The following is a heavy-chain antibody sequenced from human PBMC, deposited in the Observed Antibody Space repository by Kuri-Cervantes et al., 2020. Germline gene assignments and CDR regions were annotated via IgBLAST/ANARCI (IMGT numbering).Heavy chain of an antibody. V-gene: IGHV3-33*01. Sequence: GGSLRHSCAASGFTFSSYGMHWVRQAPGKGLEGVEVIWYDGSNKYYADSVKDRFTISRDNSKNTLYLQMNSLRAEDTAVYYGARGPTGGVGGVNFYGMDVWGQGTTVTVSS. CDR1: GFTFSSYG. CDR2: IWYDGSNK. CDR3: ARGPTGGVGGVNFYGMDV. J-gene: IGHJ6*02. D-gene: IGHD3-16*01.